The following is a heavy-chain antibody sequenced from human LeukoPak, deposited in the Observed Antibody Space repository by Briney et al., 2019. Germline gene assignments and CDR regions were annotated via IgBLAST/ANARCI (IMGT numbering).Heavy chain of an antibody. CDR3: ARGKADYGSGSYNDF. V-gene: IGHV1-69*04. CDR1: GGTFITYA. J-gene: IGHJ4*02. D-gene: IGHD3-10*01. Sequence: SVKVSCKASGGTFITYAISWVRQAPEQGLEWMGRIIPILNITNYAQKFQGRVTITADKSTSTAYMELSGLRSEDTAVYYCARGKADYGSGSYNDFWGQGTLVTVSS. CDR2: IIPILNIT.